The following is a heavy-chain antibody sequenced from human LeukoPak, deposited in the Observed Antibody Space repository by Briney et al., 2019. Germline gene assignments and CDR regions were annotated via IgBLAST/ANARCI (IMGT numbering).Heavy chain of an antibody. Sequence: GGSLRLSCAASGFAFSTYGMYWVRQGPGKGLEWVSFIQSDGSSKHYAESVKGRFTISRDNSKNTVYLQMNSLRVDDTAVFYCAKGLYAGGNTFFDYWGQGTLVIVSS. D-gene: IGHD2-8*01. CDR1: GFAFSTYG. CDR2: IQSDGSSK. V-gene: IGHV3-30*02. CDR3: AKGLYAGGNTFFDY. J-gene: IGHJ4*02.